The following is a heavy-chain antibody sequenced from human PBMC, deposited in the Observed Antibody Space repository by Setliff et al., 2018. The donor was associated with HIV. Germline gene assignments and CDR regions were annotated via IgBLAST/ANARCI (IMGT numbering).Heavy chain of an antibody. Sequence: ASVKVSCKASRSTFNSHTINWVRQAPGQGLEWMGGIIPIFATANYAQKFQGRVTITTDESTTTAYMELSSLRSEDTALYYCATLWLMYYDYWGQGTLVTISS. CDR2: IIPIFATA. CDR3: ATLWLMYYDY. CDR1: RSTFNSHT. D-gene: IGHD3-10*01. V-gene: IGHV1-69*05. J-gene: IGHJ4*02.